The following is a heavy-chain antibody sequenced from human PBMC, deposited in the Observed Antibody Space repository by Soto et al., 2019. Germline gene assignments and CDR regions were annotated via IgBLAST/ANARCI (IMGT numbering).Heavy chain of an antibody. Sequence: QLQLQESGPGLVKPSETLSLTCTVSGGSISSSSYYWGWIRQPPGKGLEWIGSIYYSGSTYYNPSPNSRVTISVDTSKNQFSLKLSSVPAADTAVYYCERQYYYYCGMDVWGQGTTVTVSS. CDR3: ERQYYYYCGMDV. CDR2: IYYSGST. CDR1: GGSISSSSYY. V-gene: IGHV4-39*01. J-gene: IGHJ6*02.